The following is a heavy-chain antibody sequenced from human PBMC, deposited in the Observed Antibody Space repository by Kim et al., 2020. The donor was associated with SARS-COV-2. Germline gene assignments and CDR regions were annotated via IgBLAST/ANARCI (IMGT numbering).Heavy chain of an antibody. V-gene: IGHV3-11*03. Sequence: SVKGRVTISRDNAKNSLYLQMKSVRAEDTAVYYCARHVRGWFGAGDAFDIWGQGTMVTVSS. D-gene: IGHD3-10*01. J-gene: IGHJ3*02. CDR3: ARHVRGWFGAGDAFDI.